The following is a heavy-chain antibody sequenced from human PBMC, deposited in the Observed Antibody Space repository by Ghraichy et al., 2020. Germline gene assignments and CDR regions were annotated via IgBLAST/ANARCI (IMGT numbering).Heavy chain of an antibody. CDR3: ARATDCHVPPHVYPLDV. CDR2: ISHSGIT. D-gene: IGHD2-21*01. CDR1: GDSIISYS. V-gene: IGHV4-59*01. J-gene: IGHJ6*02. Sequence: GSLRLSCTVSGDSIISYSWSWIRQPPGKGLEWIGNISHSGITNYNPSLKSRVIISVETSKNQFSLTVRSVSAGDTAIYYCARATDCHVPPHVYPLDVWGQGTTVIVSS.